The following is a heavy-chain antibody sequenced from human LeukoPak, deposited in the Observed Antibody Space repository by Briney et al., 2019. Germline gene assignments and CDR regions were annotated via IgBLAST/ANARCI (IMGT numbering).Heavy chain of an antibody. V-gene: IGHV3-23*01. Sequence: QPGRSLRLSCAASGFTFSPYAMAWVRQAPGKGLEWVSSISGGGGTTYYADSVKGRFTISRDNSKNTLFLQMNSLRAEDAAVYYCAKTTRPIDSGSWFLDFDYWGQGTLVTVSS. CDR3: AKTTRPIDSGSWFLDFDY. CDR1: GFTFSPYA. CDR2: ISGGGGTT. D-gene: IGHD6-13*01. J-gene: IGHJ4*02.